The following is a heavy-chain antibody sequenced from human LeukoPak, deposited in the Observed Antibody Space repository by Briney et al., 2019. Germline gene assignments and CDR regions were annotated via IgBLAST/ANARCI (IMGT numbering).Heavy chain of an antibody. Sequence: PGRSLRLSCAASGFTFSSYAMHWVRQAPGKGLEWVAVISYDGSNKFYADSVKGRFTISRDSSKNMLYLQMNSLRVEDTAVYYCARDGSGSYSEYFDCWGQGTLVAVSS. D-gene: IGHD1-26*01. CDR3: ARDGSGSYSEYFDC. CDR1: GFTFSSYA. V-gene: IGHV3-30*04. CDR2: ISYDGSNK. J-gene: IGHJ4*02.